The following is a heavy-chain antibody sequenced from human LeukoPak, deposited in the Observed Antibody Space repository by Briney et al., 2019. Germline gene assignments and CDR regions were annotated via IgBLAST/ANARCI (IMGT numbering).Heavy chain of an antibody. CDR3: AKDSHDSSGYYYFDF. CDR2: ISSSSSTI. V-gene: IGHV3-48*01. J-gene: IGHJ4*02. CDR1: GFTFSSYS. Sequence: GGSLRLSCAASGFTFSSYSMNWVRQAPGKGLEWVSSISSSSSTIYYADSVKGRFTISRDNAKKSLYLQMNSLRAEDTAVYYCAKDSHDSSGYYYFDFWGQGTLVTVSS. D-gene: IGHD3-22*01.